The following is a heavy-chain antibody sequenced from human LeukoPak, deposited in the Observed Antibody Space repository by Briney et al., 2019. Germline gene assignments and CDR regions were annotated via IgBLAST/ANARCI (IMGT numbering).Heavy chain of an antibody. Sequence: ASGKVSCKASGYTFTSYTMNWVRQAPGQGLEWMGCINTNTEKPTYAQGFTGRFVFSLDTSVSTAYLQISSLKAEDTAVYYCARGMSNSPYYFYYYMDVWGKGTTVTVSS. D-gene: IGHD1-1*01. J-gene: IGHJ6*03. V-gene: IGHV7-4-1*02. CDR2: INTNTEKP. CDR1: GYTFTSYT. CDR3: ARGMSNSPYYFYYYMDV.